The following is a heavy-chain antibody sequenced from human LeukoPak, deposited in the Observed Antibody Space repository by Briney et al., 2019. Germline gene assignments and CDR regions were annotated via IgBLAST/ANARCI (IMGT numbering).Heavy chain of an antibody. CDR2: ISAYNGNT. V-gene: IGHV1-18*01. D-gene: IGHD2-15*01. J-gene: IGHJ4*02. Sequence: ASVKVSCKASGYTFTSYGISWVRQAPGQGLEWMGWISAYNGNTNYAQKLQGRVTMTTDTSTSTAYMELRSLRSDDTAVYYCARVPDIVVVVAATWVFDYWGQGTLVTVSS. CDR3: ARVPDIVVVVAATWVFDY. CDR1: GYTFTSYG.